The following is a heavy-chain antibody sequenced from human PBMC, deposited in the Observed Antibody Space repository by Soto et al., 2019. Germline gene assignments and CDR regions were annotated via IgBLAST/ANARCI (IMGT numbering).Heavy chain of an antibody. CDR1: WDSVSSNSAA. V-gene: IGHV6-1*01. CDR3: ACSDESGVLLDY. CDR2: TSYRSKWYN. D-gene: IGHD2-15*01. J-gene: IGHJ4*02. Sequence: SQTLSLTCDISWDSVSSNSAAWNWIRQSPSRGLEWLGRTSYRSKWYNDYAVSVKSRITINPDTSKNQFSLQLNSVTPEDTALYFCACSDESGVLLDYCARGTPDTVSS.